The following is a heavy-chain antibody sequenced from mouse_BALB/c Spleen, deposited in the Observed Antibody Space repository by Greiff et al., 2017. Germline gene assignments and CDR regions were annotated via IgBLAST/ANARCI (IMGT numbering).Heavy chain of an antibody. CDR2: IYPGDGDT. CDR3: ARSLPMDY. Sequence: QVQLKESGAELVRPGSSVKISCKASGYAFSSYWMNWVKQRPGKGLEWIGQIYPGDGDTNYNGKFKGKATLTADKSSSTAYMQLSSLTSEDSAVYFCARSLPMDYWGQGTSVTVSS. V-gene: IGHV1-80*01. J-gene: IGHJ4*01. CDR1: GYAFSSYW.